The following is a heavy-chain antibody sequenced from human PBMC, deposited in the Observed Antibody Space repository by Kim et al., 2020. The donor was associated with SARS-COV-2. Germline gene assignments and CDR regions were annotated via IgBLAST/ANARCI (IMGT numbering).Heavy chain of an antibody. CDR2: INGGNGNT. J-gene: IGHJ5*02. Sequence: ASVKVSCKASGYTFDTYALYWVRQAPGQRFEWMGWINGGNGNTRYSQSFQGRVTISRDTSATTAYMELSGLTSKDTAVYYCAREGSGSYNWFDPWGQGTLVTVS. CDR1: GYTFDTYA. CDR3: AREGSGSYNWFDP. V-gene: IGHV1-3*01. D-gene: IGHD3-10*01.